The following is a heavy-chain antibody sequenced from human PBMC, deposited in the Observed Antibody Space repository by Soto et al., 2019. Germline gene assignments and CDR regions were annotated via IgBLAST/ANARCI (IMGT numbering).Heavy chain of an antibody. CDR1: CGSFSGYY. V-gene: IGHV4-34*01. CDR3: ARGRTYCSSTSCYPTFYFDS. Sequence: SETLSLTCAVYCGSFSGYYWSWIRQPPGKGLEWIGEINHSGSTKYNPSLKSRVTISVDTSKNQFSLKLTPLTAADTAVYYCARGRTYCSSTSCYPTFYFDSWGQGTLVT. CDR2: INHSGST. J-gene: IGHJ4*02. D-gene: IGHD2-2*01.